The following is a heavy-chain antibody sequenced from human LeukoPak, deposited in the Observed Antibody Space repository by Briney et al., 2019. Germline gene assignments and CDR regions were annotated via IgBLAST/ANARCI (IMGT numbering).Heavy chain of an antibody. J-gene: IGHJ4*02. Sequence: PSQTLSLTCTVSGGSVSSGSYYWSWIWQPAGKGLEWIGRIYTSGSTNYNPSLKSRVTMSVDTSKNQFSLKLSSVTAADTAMYYCARGGSYYYFDYWGQGTLVTVSS. CDR2: IYTSGST. CDR3: ARGGSYYYFDY. V-gene: IGHV4-61*02. D-gene: IGHD1-26*01. CDR1: GGSVSSGSYY.